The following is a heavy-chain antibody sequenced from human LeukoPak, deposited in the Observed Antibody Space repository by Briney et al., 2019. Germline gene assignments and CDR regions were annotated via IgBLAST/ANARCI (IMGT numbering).Heavy chain of an antibody. CDR2: SRNKVNTYTT. J-gene: IGHJ6*03. Sequence: PGGSLRLSCAASGFTFSDHYMDWVRQAPGKGLEWVGRSRNKVNTYTTEYAASVKGRFTISRDDSKNSLYLQMNSLKTEDTAVYYCARAIRITMVRGRTYYMDVWGKGTTVTVSS. CDR1: GFTFSDHY. CDR3: ARAIRITMVRGRTYYMDV. V-gene: IGHV3-72*01. D-gene: IGHD3-10*01.